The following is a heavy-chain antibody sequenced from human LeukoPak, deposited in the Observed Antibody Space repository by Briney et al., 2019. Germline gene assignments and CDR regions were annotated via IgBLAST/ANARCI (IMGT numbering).Heavy chain of an antibody. V-gene: IGHV4-59*01. J-gene: IGHJ5*02. D-gene: IGHD4-11*01. CDR3: ARPWHDSSIVGFDP. CDR2: IYSSGST. Sequence: SETLSLTCTVSSGSISSYYWSWIRQPPGKGQEWIGYIYSSGSTNYNPSLKSRVTISVDTSKNQFSLKLSSVTAADTAVYYCARPWHDSSIVGFDPWGQGTLVTVSS. CDR1: SGSISSYY.